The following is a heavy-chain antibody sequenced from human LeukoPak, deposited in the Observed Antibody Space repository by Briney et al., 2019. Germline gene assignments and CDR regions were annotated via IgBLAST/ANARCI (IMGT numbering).Heavy chain of an antibody. Sequence: ASVKVSCKASGGTFSSYTISWVRQAPGQGLEWMGGIIPILGIANYAQKFQGRVTITADKSTSTAYMELSSLRSEDTAVYYCARDRSGSPGSAFDIWGQGTMVTVSS. V-gene: IGHV1-69*10. CDR3: ARDRSGSPGSAFDI. CDR2: IIPILGIA. CDR1: GGTFSSYT. D-gene: IGHD1-26*01. J-gene: IGHJ3*02.